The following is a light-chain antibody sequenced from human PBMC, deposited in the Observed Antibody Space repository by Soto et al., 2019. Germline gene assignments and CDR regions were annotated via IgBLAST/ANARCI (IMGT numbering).Light chain of an antibody. CDR2: GAS. V-gene: IGKV1-5*01. CDR3: LQDINYPWT. Sequence: DIQMTQSPSTLSASVGDRVTITCRASQSISGRLAWYQQKPGKPPKVLIYGASNLQSGVPPRFSGSGSGTDFTLAISSLQPEDSATYYCLQDINYPWTFGQGTKVDIK. CDR1: QSISGR. J-gene: IGKJ1*01.